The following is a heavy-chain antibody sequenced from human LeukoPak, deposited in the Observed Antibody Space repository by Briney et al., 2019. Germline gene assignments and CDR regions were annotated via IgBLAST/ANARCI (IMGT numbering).Heavy chain of an antibody. CDR1: GYSFTSYW. V-gene: IGHV5-51*01. CDR3: AKSNGKGWFDP. D-gene: IGHD4/OR15-4a*01. J-gene: IGHJ5*02. CDR2: IYAAYSNI. Sequence: GESLKISCKGSGYSFTSYWIGWVRQMPGKGLEWMGIIYAAYSNIRYSPSFQGQVTISADKSISTAYLEWSSLKALDTAMYYCAKSNGKGWFDPWGQGTLVTVSS.